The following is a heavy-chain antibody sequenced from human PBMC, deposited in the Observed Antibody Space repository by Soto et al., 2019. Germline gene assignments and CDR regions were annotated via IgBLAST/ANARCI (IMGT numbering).Heavy chain of an antibody. CDR1: GYTFTSYG. J-gene: IGHJ6*02. Sequence: QVQRVQSGAEVKKPGASVKVSCKASGYTFTSYGISWVRQAPGQGLEWMGWISAYNGNTNYAQKLQGRVTMTTDTSTSTAYMELRSLRSDDTAVYYCARDREGIAARQHYYYGMDVWGQGTTVTVSS. V-gene: IGHV1-18*01. CDR3: ARDREGIAARQHYYYGMDV. CDR2: ISAYNGNT. D-gene: IGHD6-6*01.